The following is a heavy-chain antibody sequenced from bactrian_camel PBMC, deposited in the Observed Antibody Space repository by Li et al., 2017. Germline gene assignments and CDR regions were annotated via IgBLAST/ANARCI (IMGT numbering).Heavy chain of an antibody. D-gene: IGHD1*01. Sequence: DVQLVESGGGSVQPGGSLTLSCVASGFTFSLYAMIWVRQAPGKGLEWVSGIASGGSNTYYTDSVKGRFTISRDNAKNTLYLQLNSLKTEDTAMYFAAKDPTSTDGWATDFGSWAQGTQVTVS. CDR1: GFTFSLYA. J-gene: IGHJ6*01. CDR3: AKDPTSTDGWATDFGS. V-gene: IGHV3S31*01. CDR2: IASGGSNT.